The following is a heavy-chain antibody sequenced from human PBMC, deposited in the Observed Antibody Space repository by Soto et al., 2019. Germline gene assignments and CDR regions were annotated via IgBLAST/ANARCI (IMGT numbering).Heavy chain of an antibody. V-gene: IGHV4-31*03. CDR3: AGGSSKSWFDP. J-gene: IGHJ5*02. Sequence: QVQLQESGPGLAKPSQTLSLTRNVSNGSISSSGYYWSWIRQHTGQGLEWIGYIYYSGSTYYNPSLKSRVTISVATSKNQFSLKLGSVTAADTAIYYCAGGSSKSWFDPWGQGTLVTVSS. CDR1: NGSISSSGYY. CDR2: IYYSGST. D-gene: IGHD6-6*01.